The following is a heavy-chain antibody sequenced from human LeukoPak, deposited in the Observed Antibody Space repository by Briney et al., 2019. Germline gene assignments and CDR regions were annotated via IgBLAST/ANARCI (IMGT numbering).Heavy chain of an antibody. D-gene: IGHD1-26*01. CDR1: GYSISSGYY. J-gene: IGHJ4*02. Sequence: PSETLSLTCAVSGYSISSGYYWSWIRQPPGKGLEWIGYIYYSGSTYYNPSLKSRVTISVDTSKNQFSLKLSSVTAADTAVYYCARDRIVGATGGFDYWGQGTLVTVSS. CDR3: ARDRIVGATGGFDY. CDR2: IYYSGST. V-gene: IGHV4-30-4*08.